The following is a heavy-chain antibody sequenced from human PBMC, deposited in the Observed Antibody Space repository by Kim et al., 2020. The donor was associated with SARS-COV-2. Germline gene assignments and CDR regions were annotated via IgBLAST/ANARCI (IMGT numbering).Heavy chain of an antibody. V-gene: IGHV1-69*13. CDR1: GGTFSSYA. CDR2: IIPIFGTA. J-gene: IGHJ6*02. D-gene: IGHD3-10*01. CDR3: ARNGVGWFYGSGSYPYYGMDV. Sequence: SVKVSCKASGGTFSSYAISWVRQAPGQGLEWMGGIIPIFGTANYAQKFQGRVTITADESTSTAYMELSSLRSEDTAVYYCARNGVGWFYGSGSYPYYGMDVWGQGTTVTVSS.